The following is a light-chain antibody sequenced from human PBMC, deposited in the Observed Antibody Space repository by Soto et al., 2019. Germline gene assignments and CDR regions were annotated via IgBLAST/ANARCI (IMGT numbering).Light chain of an antibody. CDR1: SSDVGGYKY. V-gene: IGLV2-14*01. CDR2: EVS. J-gene: IGLJ1*01. Sequence: QPSAVSEAPAHSITISCTGTSSDVGGYKYVSWYQQHPGKAPKLMIYEVSNRPSGISNRFSGSKSGNTASLTISGLQAEEEAEYCCISYTSSRTHVFGTGTKVTVL. CDR3: ISYTSSRTHV.